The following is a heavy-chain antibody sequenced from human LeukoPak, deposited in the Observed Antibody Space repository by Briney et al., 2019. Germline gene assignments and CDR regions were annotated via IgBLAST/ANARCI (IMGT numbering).Heavy chain of an antibody. CDR2: IYSGGST. CDR1: GFTVSSNY. V-gene: IGHV3-53*01. CDR3: ARASIAAAGLYYFDY. J-gene: IGHJ4*02. Sequence: PGGSLRLSCAASGFTVSSNYMSWVRQAPGKGPEWVSVIYSGGSTYYADSVKGRFTISRDNSKNTLYLQTNSLRAEDTAVYYCARASIAAAGLYYFDYWGQGTLVTVSS. D-gene: IGHD6-25*01.